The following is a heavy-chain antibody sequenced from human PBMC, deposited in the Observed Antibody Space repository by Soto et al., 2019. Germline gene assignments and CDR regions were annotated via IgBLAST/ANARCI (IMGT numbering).Heavy chain of an antibody. CDR3: ARGNLCSGGSCYSEYVGSDY. CDR1: GGSISSGGYY. D-gene: IGHD2-15*01. Sequence: SETLSLTCTVSGGSISSGGYYWSWIRQHPGKGLEWIGYIYYSGSTYYNPSLKSRVTISVDTSKNQFSLKLSSVTAADTAVYYCARGNLCSGGSCYSEYVGSDYWGQGTLVTVSS. CDR2: IYYSGST. J-gene: IGHJ4*02. V-gene: IGHV4-31*03.